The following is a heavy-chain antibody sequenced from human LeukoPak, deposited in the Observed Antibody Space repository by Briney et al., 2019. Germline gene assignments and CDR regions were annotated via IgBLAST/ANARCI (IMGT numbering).Heavy chain of an antibody. V-gene: IGHV3-53*01. CDR3: AKGYNYAYEY. CDR2: IYSGGST. D-gene: IGHD5-18*01. Sequence: PGGSLRLSCAASGFTVSSSYMRWVRQAPGKRLEWVSLIYSGGSTYYAASVKGRFTISRDNSKNTLYLQMNSLRPEDTAVYYCAKGYNYAYEYWGQGTLVTVSS. J-gene: IGHJ4*02. CDR1: GFTVSSSY.